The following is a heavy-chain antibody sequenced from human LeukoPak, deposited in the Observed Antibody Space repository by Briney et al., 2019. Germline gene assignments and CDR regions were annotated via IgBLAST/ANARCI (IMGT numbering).Heavy chain of an antibody. CDR2: ITHSGYT. J-gene: IGHJ4*02. CDR1: GYSISSGRY. D-gene: IGHD3-22*01. V-gene: IGHV4-38-2*02. CDR3: ARGKYHYDSRPVAGWYFDY. Sequence: SETLSLTCTVSGYSISSGRYWAWIRQLPGKGLEWIGSITHSGYTNYNPSLKSRVTISVDMSKNHFFLQLSSVTAADTAVYYCARGKYHYDSRPVAGWYFDYWGQGTLVTVSS.